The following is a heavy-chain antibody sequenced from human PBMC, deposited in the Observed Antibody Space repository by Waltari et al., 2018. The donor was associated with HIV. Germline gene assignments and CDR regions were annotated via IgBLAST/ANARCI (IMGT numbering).Heavy chain of an antibody. CDR3: AREGRGSYYPFDY. V-gene: IGHV3-30-3*01. J-gene: IGHJ4*02. CDR1: GFTFNSYP. Sequence: QVQLVESGGGVVQPGRSLRLSCAASGFTFNSYPMHWVRQDPGKGLEWVAVISYDGSNKYYADSVKGRFTISRDNSKNTLYLQMNSLRAEDTAVYYCAREGRGSYYPFDYWGQGTLVTVSS. CDR2: ISYDGSNK. D-gene: IGHD1-26*01.